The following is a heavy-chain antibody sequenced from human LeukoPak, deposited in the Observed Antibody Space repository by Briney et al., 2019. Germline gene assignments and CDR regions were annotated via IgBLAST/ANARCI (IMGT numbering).Heavy chain of an antibody. CDR3: ARAYLHYGSGSYVWFDP. V-gene: IGHV4-59*01. J-gene: IGHJ5*02. Sequence: SETLSLTCTVSGGSISSYYWSWIRQPPRKGLEWIGYIYYSGSTNYNPSLKSRVTISVDTSKNQFSLKLSSVTAADTAVYYCARAYLHYGSGSYVWFDPWGQGTLVTVSS. CDR1: GGSISSYY. CDR2: IYYSGST. D-gene: IGHD3-10*01.